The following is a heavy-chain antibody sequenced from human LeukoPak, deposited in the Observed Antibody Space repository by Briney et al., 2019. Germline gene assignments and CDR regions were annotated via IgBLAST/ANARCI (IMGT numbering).Heavy chain of an antibody. CDR1: GGSITTSY. Sequence: KSSETLSLTCTVSGGSITTSYWSWIRQSPGKGLEWIAYVSHSGSTNYNPSLKSRVTISVDMSKNQFSLKLSSVTAADTAVYYCARSLYSSSWFHFDCWGQGTLVTVSS. CDR3: ARSLYSSSWFHFDC. J-gene: IGHJ4*02. D-gene: IGHD6-13*01. CDR2: VSHSGST. V-gene: IGHV4-59*01.